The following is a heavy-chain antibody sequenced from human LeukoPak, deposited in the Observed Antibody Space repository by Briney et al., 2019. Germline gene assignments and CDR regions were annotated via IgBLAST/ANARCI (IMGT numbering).Heavy chain of an antibody. J-gene: IGHJ4*02. CDR2: ISAYNGNT. CDR3: ASPANYYDSSGYVY. CDR1: GYTFTSYV. D-gene: IGHD3-22*01. V-gene: IGHV1-18*01. Sequence: GASVKVSCKASGYTFTSYVMHWVRQAPGQRLEWMGWISAYNGNTNYAQKLQGRVTMTTDTSTSTAYMELRGLRSDDTAVYYCASPANYYDSSGYVYWGQGTLVTVSS.